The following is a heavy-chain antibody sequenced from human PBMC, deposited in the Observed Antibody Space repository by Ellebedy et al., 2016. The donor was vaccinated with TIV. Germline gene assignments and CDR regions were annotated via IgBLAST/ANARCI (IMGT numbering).Heavy chain of an antibody. D-gene: IGHD3-10*01. CDR1: GGSISSYY. CDR2: IFYSGST. Sequence: MPSETLSLTCTVSGGSISSYYWSWIRQPPGQGLEWIGYIFYSGSTNYNPSLKRRVTISLDTSKNQFSLKLSSVTAADTAVYYCARSTVRGKYYFDYWGQGTLVTVSS. CDR3: ARSTVRGKYYFDY. V-gene: IGHV4-59*08. J-gene: IGHJ4*02.